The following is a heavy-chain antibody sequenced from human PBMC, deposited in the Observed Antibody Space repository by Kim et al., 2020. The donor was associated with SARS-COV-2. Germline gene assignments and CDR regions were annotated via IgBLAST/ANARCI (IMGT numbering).Heavy chain of an antibody. J-gene: IGHJ6*02. V-gene: IGHV4-39*01. CDR1: GGSISRSSYY. CDR2: IYYTGGT. CDR3: ARRDYYHYGTDV. Sequence: SETLSLTCTVSGGSISRSSYYWDWIRQPPGKGLEWIGNIYYTGGTYYNPSLKSRVTISVDTSKNQFSLKLSSVTAADMAIYYCARRDYYHYGTDVWGQGT.